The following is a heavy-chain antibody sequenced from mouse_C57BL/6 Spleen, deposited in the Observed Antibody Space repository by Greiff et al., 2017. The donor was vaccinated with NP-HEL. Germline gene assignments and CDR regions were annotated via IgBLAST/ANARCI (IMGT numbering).Heavy chain of an antibody. CDR1: GFTFSDYG. Sequence: EVMLVESGGGLVKPGGSLKLSCAASGFTFSDYGMHWVRQAPEKGLEWVAYISSGSSTIYYADTVKGRFTISRDNAKNTLFLQITSLRSEDTAMYYCAKGSPYYAMDYWGQGTSVTVSS. D-gene: IGHD1-1*02. J-gene: IGHJ4*01. CDR3: AKGSPYYAMDY. CDR2: ISSGSSTI. V-gene: IGHV5-17*01.